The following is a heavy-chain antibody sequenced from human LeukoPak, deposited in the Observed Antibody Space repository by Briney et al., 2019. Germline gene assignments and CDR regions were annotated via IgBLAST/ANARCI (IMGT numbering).Heavy chain of an antibody. D-gene: IGHD3-10*01. Sequence: GGSLRLSCAASGFTFSDFYMSWIRQAPGKGLEWVSYISSSNGYTNYADSVKGRFTISRDNAKKSLYLQMNSLRAEDTAVYYCARAAGESPSIDYWGQGTLVTVSS. CDR3: ARAAGESPSIDY. J-gene: IGHJ4*02. CDR2: ISSSNGYT. V-gene: IGHV3-11*05. CDR1: GFTFSDFY.